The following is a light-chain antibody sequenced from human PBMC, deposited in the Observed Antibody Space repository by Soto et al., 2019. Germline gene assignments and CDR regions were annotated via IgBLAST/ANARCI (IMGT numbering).Light chain of an antibody. CDR1: SSDVGSYNL. V-gene: IGLV2-23*02. CDR2: EVS. CDR3: CSYAGSSTS. J-gene: IGLJ1*01. Sequence: ALTQPASVSGSPGQSITISCTGTSSDVGSYNLVSWYQQHPGKAPKLMIYEVSKRPSGVSNRFSGSKSGNTASLTISGLQAEDEADYYCCSYAGSSTSFGTGTKLTVL.